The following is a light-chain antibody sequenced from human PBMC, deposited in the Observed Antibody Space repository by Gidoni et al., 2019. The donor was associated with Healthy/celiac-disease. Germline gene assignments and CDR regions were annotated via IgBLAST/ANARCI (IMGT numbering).Light chain of an antibody. J-gene: IGKJ4*01. CDR2: LGF. Sequence: DIVMTQSPLSLPVTPGEPASISCRSSQSLLHSNGYNYLDWYLQEPGQSPQLLIYLGFNRASGVPDRFSGSGSGTDFTLKISRVEAEDVGVYYCMQALQTRLTFGGGTKVEIK. CDR3: MQALQTRLT. CDR1: QSLLHSNGYNY. V-gene: IGKV2-28*01.